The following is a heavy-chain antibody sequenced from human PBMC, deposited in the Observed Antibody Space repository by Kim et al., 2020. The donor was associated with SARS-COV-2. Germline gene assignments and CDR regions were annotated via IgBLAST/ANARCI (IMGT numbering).Heavy chain of an antibody. CDR1: GGSISSYY. D-gene: IGHD2-15*01. Sequence: SETLSLTCTVSGGSISSYYWSWIRQPPGKGLEWIGYIYYSGSTNYNPSLKSRVTISVDTSKNQFSLKLSSVTAADTAVYYCARAPDISVVAATRWYFDYWGQGTLVTVSS. J-gene: IGHJ4*02. CDR2: IYYSGST. CDR3: ARAPDISVVAATRWYFDY. V-gene: IGHV4-59*01.